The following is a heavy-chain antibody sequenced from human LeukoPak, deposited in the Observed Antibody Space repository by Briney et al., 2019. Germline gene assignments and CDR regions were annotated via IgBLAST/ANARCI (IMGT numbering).Heavy chain of an antibody. J-gene: IGHJ4*02. CDR1: GGSISSYY. CDR3: ARGEILFDF. Sequence: PSETLPLTCTVSGGSISSYYWSWIRQPPGKGLEWIGYIYYSGSTIYNPSLKSRVTISVDMSKNQFSLKLSSVTAADTAVYYCARGEILFDFWGQGTLVTVSS. CDR2: IYYSGST. V-gene: IGHV4-59*01.